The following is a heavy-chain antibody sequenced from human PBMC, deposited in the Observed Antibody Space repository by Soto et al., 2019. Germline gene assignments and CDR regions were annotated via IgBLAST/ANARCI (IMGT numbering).Heavy chain of an antibody. D-gene: IGHD3-10*01. V-gene: IGHV3-74*01. CDR1: GFTFINYR. CDR3: ARSDYSGSGKYYHGGAFDL. J-gene: IGHJ3*01. CDR2: VNSDGSGT. Sequence: GGSLRLSCAASGFTFINYRMHWVRQAPGKGLVWVSRVNSDGSGTEYADSVKGRFTISRDNAKNTLYLQMNSLRAEDTAVYYCARSDYSGSGKYYHGGAFDLWGQGTMVTVSS.